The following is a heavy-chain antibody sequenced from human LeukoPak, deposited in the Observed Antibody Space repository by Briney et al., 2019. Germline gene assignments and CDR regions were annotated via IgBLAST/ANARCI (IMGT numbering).Heavy chain of an antibody. CDR3: ARHVGIHLWSLYFDY. Sequence: SQSLSLTCIVSGGSISSYYWSWIRQPPGKGLEWIEYIYASGSTDYNPSLKSRVTISLDTSNHQFSLKLTSVTAADTAVYYCARHVGIHLWSLYFDYWGQGSLVTVSS. CDR1: GGSISSYY. D-gene: IGHD5-18*01. CDR2: IYASGST. J-gene: IGHJ4*02. V-gene: IGHV4-59*08.